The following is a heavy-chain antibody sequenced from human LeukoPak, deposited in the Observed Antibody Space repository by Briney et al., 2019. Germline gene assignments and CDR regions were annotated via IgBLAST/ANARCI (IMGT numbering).Heavy chain of an antibody. CDR3: ARRAGPDSSSWDHYYYYYYMDV. CDR1: GYTFTGYY. D-gene: IGHD6-13*01. CDR2: INPNSGGT. Sequence: GASVKVSCKASGYTFTGYYMHWVRQAPGQGLEWMGWINPNSGGTNYAQKFQGRVTMTRDTSISTAYMELRSLRSDDTAVYYCARRAGPDSSSWDHYYYYYYMDVWGKGTTVTISS. V-gene: IGHV1-2*02. J-gene: IGHJ6*03.